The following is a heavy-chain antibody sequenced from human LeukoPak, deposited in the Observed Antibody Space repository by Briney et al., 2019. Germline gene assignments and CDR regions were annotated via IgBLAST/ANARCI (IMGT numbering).Heavy chain of an antibody. D-gene: IGHD3-16*01. CDR2: IYYSGST. CDR3: ARDFPLGHGPVGGDY. Sequence: PSETLSLTCTVSGGSISSSSYYWSWIRQPPGKGLEWIGYIYYSGSTNYNPSLKSRVTISVDTSKNQFSLKLSSVTAADTAVYYGARDFPLGHGPVGGDYWGQGTLVTVSS. CDR1: GGSISSSSYY. V-gene: IGHV4-61*01. J-gene: IGHJ4*02.